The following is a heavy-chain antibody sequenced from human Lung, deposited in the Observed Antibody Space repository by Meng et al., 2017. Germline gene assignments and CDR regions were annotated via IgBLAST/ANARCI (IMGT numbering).Heavy chain of an antibody. D-gene: IGHD2-21*01. V-gene: IGHV4-30-4*01. CDR1: GGSIGLCGYY. CDR2: IHHSGSA. CDR3: ASFDHITRRNYFDY. Sequence: QHAGQWWVTPLHASSAICLASGGSIGLCGYYWRWIRQHPGGGLVWVRYIHHSGSAYNNPSLKGRVSISVDTSTNQFSFNMNTMAAADTAVYYCASFDHITRRNYFDYWGQGTLVTVSS. J-gene: IGHJ4*02.